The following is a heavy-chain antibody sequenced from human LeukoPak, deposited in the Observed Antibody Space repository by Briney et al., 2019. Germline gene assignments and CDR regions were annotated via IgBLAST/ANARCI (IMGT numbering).Heavy chain of an antibody. CDR3: AKLLVLLWFGDLAGAFDI. J-gene: IGHJ3*02. D-gene: IGHD3-10*01. V-gene: IGHV3-23*01. Sequence: SGGSLRLSCAASGFTFSSYAMSWVRQAPGKGLEWVSAISGSGGSTYYADSVKSRFTISRDNSKNTLYLQMNSLRAEDTAVYYCAKLLVLLWFGDLAGAFDIWGQGTMVTVSS. CDR1: GFTFSSYA. CDR2: ISGSGGST.